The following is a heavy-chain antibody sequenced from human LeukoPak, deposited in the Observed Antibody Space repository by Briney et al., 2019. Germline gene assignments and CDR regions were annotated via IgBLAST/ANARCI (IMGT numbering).Heavy chain of an antibody. D-gene: IGHD4-17*01. CDR1: GFTFSSYA. J-gene: IGHJ4*02. CDR3: AKTPGGTVTTFFDY. CDR2: ISGGGGST. V-gene: IGHV3-23*01. Sequence: PGGSLRLSCAASGFTFSSYAMSWVRQAPGKGLEWVSAISGGGGSTYCADSVKGRFTISRDNSKNTLYLQMNSLRAEDTAVYYCAKTPGGTVTTFFDYWGQGTLVTVSS.